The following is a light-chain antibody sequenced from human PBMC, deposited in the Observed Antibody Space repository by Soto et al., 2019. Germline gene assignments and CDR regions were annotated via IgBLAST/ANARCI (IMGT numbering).Light chain of an antibody. Sequence: DIQMTQSPSSLSASVGDRVTITCRASQSISIYLNWYQQKPGKAPKLLIYAASSLQSGVPSRFSADGSGTDFTLTISSLQPEDFATYYCQQAYSTPWTFGQGTKVEIK. J-gene: IGKJ1*01. CDR3: QQAYSTPWT. CDR1: QSISIY. CDR2: AAS. V-gene: IGKV1-39*01.